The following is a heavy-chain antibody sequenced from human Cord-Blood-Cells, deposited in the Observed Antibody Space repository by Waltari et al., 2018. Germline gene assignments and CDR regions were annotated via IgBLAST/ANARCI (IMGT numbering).Heavy chain of an antibody. CDR3: ARDVKNYGSGRPYNWFDP. D-gene: IGHD3-10*01. CDR2: IIPIFCTA. CDR1: GGTFSSYA. Sequence: QVQLVQSGAEVKKPGSSVKVSCKASGGTFSSYAISWVRQAPGQGLEWMGGIIPIFCTANYAQKFQGRVTITADESTSTAYMELSSLRSEDTAVYYCARDVKNYGSGRPYNWFDPWGQGTLVTVSS. V-gene: IGHV1-69*01. J-gene: IGHJ5*02.